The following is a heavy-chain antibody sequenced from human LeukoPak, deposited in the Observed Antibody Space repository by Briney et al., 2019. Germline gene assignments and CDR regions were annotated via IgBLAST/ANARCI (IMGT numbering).Heavy chain of an antibody. Sequence: SETLSLTCTVSGGSISSGGYYWSWIRQHPGKGLEWIGYIYYSGSTYYNPSLKSRVTISVDTSKNQFSLKLSSVTAADTAVYYCARDTRWLQFEYWGQGTLVPVSS. CDR1: GGSISSGGYY. V-gene: IGHV4-31*03. D-gene: IGHD5-12*01. J-gene: IGHJ4*02. CDR2: IYYSGST. CDR3: ARDTRWLQFEY.